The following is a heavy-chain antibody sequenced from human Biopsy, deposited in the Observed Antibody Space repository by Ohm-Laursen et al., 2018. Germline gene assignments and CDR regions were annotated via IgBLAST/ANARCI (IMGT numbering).Heavy chain of an antibody. CDR2: IFYSANT. Sequence: SQTLSLTCTVSGVSINGGRYYWNWIRHHPGKGLEWIGNIFYSANTYYNPSPKSRVTISVDTSKNQFSPKLSSVTAADTAVYYCARLGSGDYFPTFFDFWGQGALVTVSS. D-gene: IGHD5-12*01. CDR1: GVSINGGRYY. CDR3: ARLGSGDYFPTFFDF. V-gene: IGHV4-31*03. J-gene: IGHJ4*02.